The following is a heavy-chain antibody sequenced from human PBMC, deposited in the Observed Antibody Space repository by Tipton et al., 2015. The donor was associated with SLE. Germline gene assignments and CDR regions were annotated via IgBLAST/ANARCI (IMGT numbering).Heavy chain of an antibody. J-gene: IGHJ4*02. CDR3: ARQKGQLVLDYFDY. V-gene: IGHV4-4*07. Sequence: TLSLTCTVSGGSISFDYWSWIRQSAGRGLEWIGRIYSSGDRDYNPSLRSRVTMSIDTSKNQFSLKLSSVTAADTAVYYCARQKGQLVLDYFDYWGQGTLVTVSS. CDR1: GGSISFDY. CDR2: IYSSGDR. D-gene: IGHD6-13*01.